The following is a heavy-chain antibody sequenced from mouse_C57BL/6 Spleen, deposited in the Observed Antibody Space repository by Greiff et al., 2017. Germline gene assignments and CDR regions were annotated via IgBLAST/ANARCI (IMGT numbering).Heavy chain of an antibody. CDR1: GYSITSGYY. Sequence: EVHLVESGPGLVKPSQSLSLTCSVTGYSITSGYYWNWIRQFPGNNLEWMGYISYDGSNNYNPSLKNRISITRDTSKNQFFLKLNSVTTEDTATYYCATDYDEYFDVWGTGTTVTVSS. J-gene: IGHJ1*03. CDR2: ISYDGSN. D-gene: IGHD2-4*01. V-gene: IGHV3-6*01. CDR3: ATDYDEYFDV.